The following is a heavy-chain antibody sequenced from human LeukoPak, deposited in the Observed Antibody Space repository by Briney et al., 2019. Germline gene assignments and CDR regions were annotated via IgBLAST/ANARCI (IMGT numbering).Heavy chain of an antibody. CDR3: AKVRWSSSHYFDY. V-gene: IGHV3-30*02. Sequence: GGSLRLSCAASGFTFSSYGMHWVRQAPGKGLEWVAVIWYDGSNKYYADSVKGRFTISRDNSKNTLYLQMNSLRAEDTAVYYCAKVRWSSSHYFDYWGQGTLVTVSS. D-gene: IGHD6-19*01. CDR1: GFTFSSYG. J-gene: IGHJ4*02. CDR2: IWYDGSNK.